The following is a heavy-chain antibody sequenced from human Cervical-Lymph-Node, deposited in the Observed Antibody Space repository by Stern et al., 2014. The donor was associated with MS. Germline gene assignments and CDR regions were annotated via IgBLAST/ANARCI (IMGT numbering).Heavy chain of an antibody. V-gene: IGHV3-11*01. D-gene: IGHD4-17*01. CDR3: ARDSGYGIDF. CDR2: INRSGPAI. CDR1: GFSFSDYY. J-gene: IGHJ4*02. Sequence: VQLVESGGGLVQPGGSLRLTCAASGFSFSDYYMHWIRQAPGKGLEWISSINRSGPAIYYAASLKDRFTISRYNGKNSLHLQMNSLRAEDTAMYFCARDSGYGIDFWGQGILLTVSS.